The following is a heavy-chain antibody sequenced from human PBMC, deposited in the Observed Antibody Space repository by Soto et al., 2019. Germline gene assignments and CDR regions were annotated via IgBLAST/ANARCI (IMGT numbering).Heavy chain of an antibody. Sequence: PSETLSLTCIVSGGSITRRSSYWAWIRQPPGKGLEWVGTFYDGNTYHNPSLRSRITIAVDTSKNQFSLKVNSVAAADTAFYYCATTRGLAVGGSFDYWGQGMLVTVS. V-gene: IGHV4-39*01. CDR1: GGSITRRSSY. CDR2: FYDGNT. J-gene: IGHJ4*02. CDR3: ATTRGLAVGGSFDY. D-gene: IGHD3-10*01.